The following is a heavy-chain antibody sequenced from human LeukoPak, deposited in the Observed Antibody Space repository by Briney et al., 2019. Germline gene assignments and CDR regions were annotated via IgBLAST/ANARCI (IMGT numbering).Heavy chain of an antibody. CDR3: ARGGYCSGGSCYYMDV. CDR2: INWNGGST. Sequence: PGGSLRLSCAASGFTFDDNGMSWVRQAPGKGLEWVSGINWNGGSTGYADSVKGRFTISRDNAKNSLYLQMNSLRAEDTALYYCARGGYCSGGSCYYMDVWGKGTTVTVSS. V-gene: IGHV3-20*04. D-gene: IGHD2-15*01. CDR1: GFTFDDNG. J-gene: IGHJ6*03.